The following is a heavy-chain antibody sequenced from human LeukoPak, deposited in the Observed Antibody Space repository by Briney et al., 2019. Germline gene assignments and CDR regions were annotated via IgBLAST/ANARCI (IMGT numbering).Heavy chain of an antibody. CDR3: ARARLGLPLDY. CDR2: ISYDGSNK. V-gene: IGHV3-30*03. D-gene: IGHD7-27*01. J-gene: IGHJ4*02. CDR1: GFTFSSYG. Sequence: GRSLRLSCAASGFTFSSYGMHWVRQAPGKGLEWVAVISYDGSNKYYADSVKGRFTISRDNSKNTLYLQMNSLRAEDTAVYYCARARLGLPLDYWGQGTLVTVSS.